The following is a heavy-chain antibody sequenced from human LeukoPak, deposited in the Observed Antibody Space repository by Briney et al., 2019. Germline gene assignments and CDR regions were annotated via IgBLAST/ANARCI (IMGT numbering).Heavy chain of an antibody. J-gene: IGHJ4*02. CDR1: GLTLCSSA. V-gene: IGHV3-23*01. CDR3: VSFYETY. CDR2: ISGSGDST. Sequence: SGGSLGLLCGAFGLTLCSSAKRWVRQVSGKGLEWVSAISGSGDSTYYADSVKGRFAISKDNAKNTVYLQMNNLRAEDTAVYYCVSFYETYWGRGTLVTVSS. D-gene: IGHD2-2*01.